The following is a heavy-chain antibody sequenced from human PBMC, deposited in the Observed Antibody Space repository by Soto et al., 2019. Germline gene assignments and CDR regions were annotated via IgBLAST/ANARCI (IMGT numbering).Heavy chain of an antibody. CDR2: IIPIFGTA. Sequence: GASVKVSCKASGGTFSSYAISWVRQAPGQGLEWMGGIIPIFGTANYAQKFQGRVTITADESTSAAYVELSSLRSEDTAVYYCAREKDGYNYDYWGQGTLVTVSS. CDR1: GGTFSSYA. CDR3: AREKDGYNYDY. J-gene: IGHJ4*02. D-gene: IGHD5-12*01. V-gene: IGHV1-69*13.